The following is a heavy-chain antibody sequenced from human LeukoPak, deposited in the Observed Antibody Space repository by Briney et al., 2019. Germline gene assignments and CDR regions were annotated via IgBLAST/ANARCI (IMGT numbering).Heavy chain of an antibody. Sequence: PSETLSLTCTVSGGSISSYYWSWIRQPPGKGLEWIGYIYYSGSTNYNPFLKSRVTISVDTSKNQFSLKLSSVTAADTAVYYCARVHWSGIAAAGYFDYWGQGTLVTVSS. CDR3: ARVHWSGIAAAGYFDY. J-gene: IGHJ4*02. D-gene: IGHD6-13*01. CDR1: GGSISSYY. CDR2: IYYSGST. V-gene: IGHV4-59*01.